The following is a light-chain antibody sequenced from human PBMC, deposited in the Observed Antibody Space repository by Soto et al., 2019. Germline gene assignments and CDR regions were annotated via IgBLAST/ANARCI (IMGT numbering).Light chain of an antibody. Sequence: EKVINHSPSTVSVSPGERATLSCRASQSVSSNLALYQQKPGQAPRLLIFDASTRATGIPARFSGSGSGTEFTLTISSLQSEDFAVYYCQQYGSSLWTFGQGTKVDIK. CDR3: QQYGSSLWT. J-gene: IGKJ1*01. V-gene: IGKV3-15*01. CDR2: DAS. CDR1: QSVSSN.